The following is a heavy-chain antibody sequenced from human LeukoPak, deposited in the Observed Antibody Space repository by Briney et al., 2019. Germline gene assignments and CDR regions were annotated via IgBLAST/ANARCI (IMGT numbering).Heavy chain of an antibody. D-gene: IGHD3-3*01. V-gene: IGHV4-59*08. CDR3: ARQVAYDFWSGFNPLDY. CDR1: GGSISSYY. Sequence: SETLSLTCTVSGGSISSYYWSWIRQPPGKGLEWIGYIYYSGSTNYNPSLKSRVTISVDTSKNQSSLKLSSVTAADTAVYYCARQVAYDFWSGFNPLDYWGQGTLVTVSS. CDR2: IYYSGST. J-gene: IGHJ4*02.